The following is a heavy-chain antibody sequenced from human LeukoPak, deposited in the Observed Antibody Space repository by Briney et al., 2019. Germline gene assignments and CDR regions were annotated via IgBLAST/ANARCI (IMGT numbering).Heavy chain of an antibody. CDR1: GFTFSSYG. D-gene: IGHD3-10*01. CDR2: ISGSGDFT. V-gene: IGHV3-23*01. Sequence: GGSLRLSCAASGFTFSSYGMSWVRQAPGKGLEWVSAISGSGDFTYYADSVKGRFTISRDNSKNTLYLQMNSLRAEDTALYYCAKVPYGSGTRGGFDYWDQGTLVTVSS. CDR3: AKVPYGSGTRGGFDY. J-gene: IGHJ4*02.